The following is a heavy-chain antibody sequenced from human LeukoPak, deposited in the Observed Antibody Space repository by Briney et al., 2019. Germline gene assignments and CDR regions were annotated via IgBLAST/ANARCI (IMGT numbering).Heavy chain of an antibody. CDR2: IYYSGST. D-gene: IGHD6-6*01. CDR1: GGSISSSSYY. J-gene: IGHJ6*03. Sequence: PSETLPLTCTVSGGSISSSSYYWGWIRQPPGKGLEWIGSIYYSGSTYYNPSLKSRVTISVDTSKNQFSLKLSSVTAADTAVYYCARQIAARQYYYYYCMDVWGKGTTVTVSS. CDR3: ARQIAARQYYYYYCMDV. V-gene: IGHV4-39*01.